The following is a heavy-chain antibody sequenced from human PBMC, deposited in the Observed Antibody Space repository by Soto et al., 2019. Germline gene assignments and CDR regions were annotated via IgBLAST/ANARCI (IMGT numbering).Heavy chain of an antibody. D-gene: IGHD2-2*01. CDR3: ARQDIVVVPAAPYWFDP. CDR2: IYYSGST. V-gene: IGHV4-39*01. J-gene: IGHJ5*02. Sequence: SETLSLTCTVSGDSIRSGNHYWSWIRQPPGKGLEWIGSIYYSGSTYYNPSLKSRVTISVDTSKDQFSLKLSSVTAADTAVYYCARQDIVVVPAAPYWFDPWGQGTLVTVSS. CDR1: GDSIRSGNHY.